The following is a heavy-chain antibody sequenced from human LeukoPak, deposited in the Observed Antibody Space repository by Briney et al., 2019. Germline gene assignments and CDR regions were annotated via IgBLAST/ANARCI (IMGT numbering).Heavy chain of an antibody. Sequence: ASVKVSCKASGYTFTSYGISWVRQAPGQGLAWMGWISAYNGNTNYAQKLQGRVTMTTDTSTSTAYMELRSLRSDDTAVYYCARGTAERNYYYYGMDVWGQGTTVTVSS. V-gene: IGHV1-18*01. CDR3: ARGTAERNYYYYGMDV. CDR1: GYTFTSYG. J-gene: IGHJ6*02. CDR2: ISAYNGNT. D-gene: IGHD6-13*01.